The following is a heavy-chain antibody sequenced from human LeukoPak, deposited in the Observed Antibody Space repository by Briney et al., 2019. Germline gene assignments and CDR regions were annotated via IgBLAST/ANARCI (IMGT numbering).Heavy chain of an antibody. V-gene: IGHV3-21*01. J-gene: IGHJ6*02. CDR3: ARGDDSSGYYDWGYYYYYGMDV. Sequence: GGSLRLSCAASGFTFSSYSMNWVRQAPGKGLEWVSSISSSSSYIYYADSVKGRFTISRDNAKNSLYLQMNSLRAEDTAVYYCARGDDSSGYYDWGYYYYYGMDVWGQGTTVTVSS. D-gene: IGHD3-22*01. CDR1: GFTFSSYS. CDR2: ISSSSSYI.